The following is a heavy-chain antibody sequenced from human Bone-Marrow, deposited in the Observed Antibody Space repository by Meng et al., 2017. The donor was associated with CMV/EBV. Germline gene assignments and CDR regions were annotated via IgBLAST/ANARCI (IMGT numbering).Heavy chain of an antibody. CDR3: ARDLLYSGADC. D-gene: IGHD6-19*01. V-gene: IGHV4-59*12. Sequence: SETLSLTCTVSGGSISSYYWSWIRQPPGKGLEWIGSIYYSGSTYYNPSLKSRVTISVDTSKNQFSLKLSSVTAADTAVYYCARDLLYSGADCWGQGTLVTVSS. CDR1: GGSISSYY. J-gene: IGHJ4*02. CDR2: IYYSGST.